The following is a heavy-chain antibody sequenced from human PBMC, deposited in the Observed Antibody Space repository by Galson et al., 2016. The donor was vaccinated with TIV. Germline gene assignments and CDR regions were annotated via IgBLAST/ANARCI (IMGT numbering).Heavy chain of an antibody. Sequence: SETLSLTCTASGDSIDNNGYYWGWIRQPPGKGLEWIASIYYSGTTYYNPSLESRLTISIDTSKNHSSLNMKSVTAADTAVYYCARAPLRRKLGGMDVWGQGTTVTVSS. V-gene: IGHV4-39*07. D-gene: IGHD1-26*01. CDR2: IYYSGTT. J-gene: IGHJ6*02. CDR1: GDSIDNNGYY. CDR3: ARAPLRRKLGGMDV.